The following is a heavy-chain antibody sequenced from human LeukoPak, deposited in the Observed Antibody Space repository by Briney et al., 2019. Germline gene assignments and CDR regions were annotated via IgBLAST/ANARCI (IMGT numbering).Heavy chain of an antibody. Sequence: ASVKVSCKSYGYTFTSYFMHWVRQAPGQGLEWMGWINPNSGGTNYAQKFQGRVTMTRDTSISTAYMELSRLRSDDTAVYYCARVEKGDILTGLVYWGQGTLVTVSS. CDR1: GYTFTSYF. CDR2: INPNSGGT. D-gene: IGHD3-9*01. CDR3: ARVEKGDILTGLVY. J-gene: IGHJ4*02. V-gene: IGHV1-2*02.